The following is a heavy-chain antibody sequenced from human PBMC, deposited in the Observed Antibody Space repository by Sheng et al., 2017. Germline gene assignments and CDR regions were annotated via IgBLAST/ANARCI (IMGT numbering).Heavy chain of an antibody. D-gene: IGHD3-16*01. CDR3: ARDPGGNWFDP. J-gene: IGHJ5*02. CDR2: SIPVGAP. Sequence: QVQLQESGPGLVKAFRRPCPSPALSLVAPSVVTTGAGSGSPPGRDWSGLGVSIPVGAPTTTPPSQESSTMSVDTSKNQFSLKLSSVTAADTAVYYCARDPGGNWFDPWGQGTLVTVSS. CDR1: VAPSVVTT. V-gene: IGHV4-4*07.